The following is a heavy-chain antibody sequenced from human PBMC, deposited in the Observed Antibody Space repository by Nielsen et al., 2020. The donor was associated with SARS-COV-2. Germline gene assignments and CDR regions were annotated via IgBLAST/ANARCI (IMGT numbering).Heavy chain of an antibody. CDR1: RYSFASYS. CDR3: ARGPPTQLGGYYLQSASDF. CDR2: INAGNGNT. J-gene: IGHJ4*02. Sequence: ASVKVSCKASRYSFASYSMHWVRQAPGQRLEWMGWINAGNGNTRYSQNLQGRVTMTTDTTTSTAYMELRSLRSDDTAVYYCARGPPTQLGGYYLQSASDFWGQGTLVTVSS. V-gene: IGHV1-3*01. D-gene: IGHD3-3*01.